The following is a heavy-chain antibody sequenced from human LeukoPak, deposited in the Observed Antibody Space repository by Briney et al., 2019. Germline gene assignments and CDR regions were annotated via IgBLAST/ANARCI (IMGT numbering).Heavy chain of an antibody. CDR3: ARAPIQHDILTDPRSRAFDI. CDR1: GGSFSGYY. Sequence: SETLSLTCAVYGGSFSGYYWSWIRQPPGKGLEWIGEINHSGSTNYNPSLKSRVTISVDTSKNQFSLKLSSVTAADTAVYYCARAPIQHDILTDPRSRAFDIWGQGTMVTVSS. CDR2: INHSGST. D-gene: IGHD3-9*01. J-gene: IGHJ3*02. V-gene: IGHV4-34*01.